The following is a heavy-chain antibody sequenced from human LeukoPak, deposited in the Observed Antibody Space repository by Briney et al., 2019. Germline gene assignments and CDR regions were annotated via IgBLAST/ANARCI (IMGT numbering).Heavy chain of an antibody. CDR3: ARGLYGNIYKAIDY. CDR1: GFTFDAYA. Sequence: GGSLRLSCSASGFTFDAYAIHWVRQAPGKGLEWVSGISWNSGVTVYADSVKGRFTISRDNAKNSLSLQMNSLRPEDTALYFCARGLYGNIYKAIDYWGRGTLVTASS. J-gene: IGHJ4*02. CDR2: ISWNSGVT. D-gene: IGHD3-16*01. V-gene: IGHV3-9*01.